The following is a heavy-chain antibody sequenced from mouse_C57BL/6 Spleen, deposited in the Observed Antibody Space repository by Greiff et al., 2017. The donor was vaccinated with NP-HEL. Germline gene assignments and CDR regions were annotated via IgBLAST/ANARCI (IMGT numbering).Heavy chain of an antibody. Sequence: EVQLQQSGPELVKPGASVKISCKASGYTFTDYYMNWVKQSHGKSLEWIGDINPNNGGTSYNQKFKGKATLTVDKSSSTAYMELRSLTSEDSAVYYCARKKESTMVTTRATDYWGQGTSVTVSS. CDR2: INPNNGGT. V-gene: IGHV1-26*01. J-gene: IGHJ4*01. CDR3: ARKKESTMVTTRATDY. CDR1: GYTFTDYY. D-gene: IGHD2-2*01.